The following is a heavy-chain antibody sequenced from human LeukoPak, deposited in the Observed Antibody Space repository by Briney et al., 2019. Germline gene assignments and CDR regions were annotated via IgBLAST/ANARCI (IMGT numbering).Heavy chain of an antibody. J-gene: IGHJ6*03. V-gene: IGHV3-23*01. CDR1: GFTFSSYA. Sequence: GGSLRLSCAASGFTFSSYAMSWVRQAPGKGLEWVSAISGSGGSTYYADSVKGRFTISRGNSKNTLYLQMNSLRAEDTAVYYCAKGSLTIFGVVLYYYYMDVWGKGTTVTVSS. D-gene: IGHD3-3*01. CDR3: AKGSLTIFGVVLYYYYMDV. CDR2: ISGSGGST.